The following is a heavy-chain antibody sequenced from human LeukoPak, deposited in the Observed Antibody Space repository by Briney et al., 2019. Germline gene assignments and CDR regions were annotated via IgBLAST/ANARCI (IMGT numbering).Heavy chain of an antibody. CDR2: ISGSGDT. V-gene: IGHV3-23*01. CDR3: AHGGIYYLDY. J-gene: IGHJ4*02. CDR1: GFTFRSHG. D-gene: IGHD3-16*01. Sequence: GGTLRLSCAASGFTFRSHGMSWVRQAPGKGLEWVSAISGSGDTYYADSVKGRFTISRDISKNTLYLRMNSLRAEDTAVYYCAHGGIYYLDYWGQGALVTVSS.